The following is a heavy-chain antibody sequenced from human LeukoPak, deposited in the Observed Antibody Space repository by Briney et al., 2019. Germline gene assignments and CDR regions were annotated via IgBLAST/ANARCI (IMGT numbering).Heavy chain of an antibody. Sequence: GGSLRLSCAASGFTFSRYSMNWVRQAPGKGLEWVSSISSSSSFIYYADSVKGRFTISRDNAKNPLYLQMNSLRAEDTAVYYCARDPPLGSCSTISCPHLDYWGQGTLVTVSS. D-gene: IGHD2-2*01. J-gene: IGHJ4*02. CDR1: GFTFSRYS. CDR3: ARDPPLGSCSTISCPHLDY. V-gene: IGHV3-21*01. CDR2: ISSSSSFI.